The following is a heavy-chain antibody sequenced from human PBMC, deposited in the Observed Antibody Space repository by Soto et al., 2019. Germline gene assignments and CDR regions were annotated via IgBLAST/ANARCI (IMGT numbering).Heavy chain of an antibody. Sequence: SVKVSCKASGGTFSSYAISWVRQAPGQGLEWMGGIIPIFGTANYAQKFQGRVTITADESTSTAYMELSSLRSEDTAVYYCARAVVRGVIIRFYYGMGVWGQGNTVTVSS. J-gene: IGHJ6*02. CDR1: GGTFSSYA. CDR3: ARAVVRGVIIRFYYGMGV. CDR2: IIPIFGTA. D-gene: IGHD3-10*01. V-gene: IGHV1-69*13.